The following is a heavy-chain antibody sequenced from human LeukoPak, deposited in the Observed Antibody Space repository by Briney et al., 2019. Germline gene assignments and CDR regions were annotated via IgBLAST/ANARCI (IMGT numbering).Heavy chain of an antibody. Sequence: TSETLSLTCSVLDGSIRSTSYYWGWIRQPPGKGLEWIGSIYYSGSTFFNPSLKSRVTISVDTSKNQFSLKLNSVTAADTAVYFCARHRAYCSGSKCYSVWFDPWGQGTLVTVPS. CDR1: DGSIRSTSYY. V-gene: IGHV4-39*01. D-gene: IGHD2-15*01. CDR3: ARHRAYCSGSKCYSVWFDP. CDR2: IYYSGST. J-gene: IGHJ5*02.